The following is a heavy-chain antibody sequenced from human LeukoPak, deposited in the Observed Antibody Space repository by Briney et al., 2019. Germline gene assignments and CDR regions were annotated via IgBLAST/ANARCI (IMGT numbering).Heavy chain of an antibody. CDR2: ISGSGGST. D-gene: IGHD3-22*01. Sequence: GGSLRLSCAASGFTFSSYAMSWVRQAPGKGLEWVSAISGSGGSTYYADSVKGRFTISRDNSKNTLYLQMNSLRAEDTAVYYCARDTPTTYDSSGYSPFDYYYYYGMDVWGQGTTVTVSS. CDR3: ARDTPTTYDSSGYSPFDYYYYYGMDV. V-gene: IGHV3-23*01. CDR1: GFTFSSYA. J-gene: IGHJ6*02.